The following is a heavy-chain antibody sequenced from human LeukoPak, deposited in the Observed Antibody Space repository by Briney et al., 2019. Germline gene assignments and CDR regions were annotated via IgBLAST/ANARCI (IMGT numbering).Heavy chain of an antibody. CDR1: GFTFSSYW. D-gene: IGHD3-3*01. V-gene: IGHV3-74*01. Sequence: GGSLRLSCAASGFTFSSYWMHWVRQVPGKGLVWVSRITNDGSSTAHADSVKGRLTISRDNAKNTLYLQVNSLRAEDTAVYYCARGGRSLDYWGQGTLVTVSS. CDR2: ITNDGSST. J-gene: IGHJ4*02. CDR3: ARGGRSLDY.